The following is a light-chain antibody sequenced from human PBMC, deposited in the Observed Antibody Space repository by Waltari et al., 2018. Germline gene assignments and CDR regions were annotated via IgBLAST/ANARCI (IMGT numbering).Light chain of an antibody. CDR3: QKYNIAPRT. V-gene: IGKV1-27*01. CDR2: GAS. J-gene: IGKJ1*01. Sequence: DIQLTQSRSSLSASAGERVTITCRASQGVGDSVAWYQQKPGKPPTLLIYGASTLHSGVPSRFSGSGSDTDFTLTISSLQPEDVATYYCQKYNIAPRTFGPGTKVEIK. CDR1: QGVGDS.